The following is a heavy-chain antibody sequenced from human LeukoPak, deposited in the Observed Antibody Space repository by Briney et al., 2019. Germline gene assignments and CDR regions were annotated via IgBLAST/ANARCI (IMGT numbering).Heavy chain of an antibody. V-gene: IGHV1-46*01. CDR1: GYTFTSYY. J-gene: IGHJ4*02. D-gene: IGHD2-15*01. CDR3: ARDSGEYYFDY. Sequence: ASVKVSCKASGYTFTSYYMHWVRQAPGQGLEWMGIINPSGGSTSYAQKFQGRVTMTRDTSASTAYMELSSLRSEDTAVYYCARDSGEYYFDYWGQGTLVTVSS. CDR2: INPSGGST.